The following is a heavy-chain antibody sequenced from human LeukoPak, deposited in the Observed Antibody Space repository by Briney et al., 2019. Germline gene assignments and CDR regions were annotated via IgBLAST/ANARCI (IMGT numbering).Heavy chain of an antibody. V-gene: IGHV1-69*13. CDR1: GGTFSSYA. D-gene: IGHD1-26*01. J-gene: IGHJ6*02. Sequence: SVKVSCKASGGTFSSYAISWVRQAPGQGLEWMGGLIPIFGTSNYAQKFQGRVTITADESTSTAYMELSSLRSEDTAVYYCARKKAREIVGATSSFGYYGMDVWGQGTTVTVSS. CDR2: LIPIFGTS. CDR3: ARKKAREIVGATSSFGYYGMDV.